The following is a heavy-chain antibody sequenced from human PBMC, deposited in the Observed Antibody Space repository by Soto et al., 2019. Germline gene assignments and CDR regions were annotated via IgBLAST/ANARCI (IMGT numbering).Heavy chain of an antibody. J-gene: IGHJ5*02. V-gene: IGHV4-4*07. CDR2: VSGTGSP. D-gene: IGHD3-16*01. Sequence: QVQLQESGPGVVKPSETLSLTCTVSGASMTNYHWNWVRQSAGGGLEYIGRVSGTGSPDSNPSLKSRVTVSLDWSETQSPLKLTSVTAAYTAVYYCARAYWHHTWGSIPAAFDPWGQGTLVIVSS. CDR1: GASMTNYH. CDR3: ARAYWHHTWGSIPAAFDP.